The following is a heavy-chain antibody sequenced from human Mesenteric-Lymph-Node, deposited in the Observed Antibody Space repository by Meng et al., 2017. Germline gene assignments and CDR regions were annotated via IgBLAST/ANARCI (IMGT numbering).Heavy chain of an antibody. CDR2: ISVYNGNT. CDR3: TRVKVTTLVVFSEKFDY. D-gene: IGHD2-8*02. CDR1: GYTFITYD. J-gene: IGHJ4*02. V-gene: IGHV1-18*01. Sequence: ASVKVSCKASGYTFITYDISWVRQAPGQGLEWMGWISVYNGNTNYAQKVQGRVTMTTDTSTNTAYMELRSLRSDDTAVYFCTRVKVTTLVVFSEKFDYWGQGTLVTVSS.